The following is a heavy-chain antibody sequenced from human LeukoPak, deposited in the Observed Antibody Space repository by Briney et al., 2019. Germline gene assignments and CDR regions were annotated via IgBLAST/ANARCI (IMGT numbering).Heavy chain of an antibody. D-gene: IGHD6-19*01. CDR2: ISWDSKSI. J-gene: IGHJ3*02. V-gene: IGHV3-9*01. Sequence: GRSLRLSCAASGFTLDESAMHWVRQAPGRGLEWVSGISWDSKSIIYADSMKGRFTISRDNAKNSLYLQMNSLRAEDTAFYYCAKAVAAPGAFDIWGRGTVVTVSS. CDR1: GFTLDESA. CDR3: AKAVAAPGAFDI.